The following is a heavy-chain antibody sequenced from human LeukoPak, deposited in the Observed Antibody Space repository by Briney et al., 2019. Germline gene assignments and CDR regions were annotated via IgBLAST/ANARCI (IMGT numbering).Heavy chain of an antibody. CDR3: ARVGQELTRGGIDY. J-gene: IGHJ4*02. CDR1: GFTFSTYS. D-gene: IGHD6-13*01. CDR2: ITRSSTSI. V-gene: IGHV3-48*01. Sequence: GGSLRLSCAASGFTFSTYSMNWVRQAPGKGLEWVSYITRSSTSIYYADSVKGRFTISRDNAKNSLYLQMNSLRVEDTAVYYCARVGQELTRGGIDYWGQGTLVTVSS.